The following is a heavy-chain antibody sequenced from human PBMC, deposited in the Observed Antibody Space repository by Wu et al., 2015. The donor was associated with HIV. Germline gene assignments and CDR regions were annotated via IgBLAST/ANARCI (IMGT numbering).Heavy chain of an antibody. J-gene: IGHJ6*03. CDR1: GGTFSSYA. CDR2: IIPIFDTP. Sequence: QVQLVQSGAEVKKPGSSVKVSCKASGGTFSSYAITWVRQAPGQGLEWMGGIIPIFDTPNYAQNFQGRVTITADESTSTAYMELSSLRSEDTAIYYCARARGFTYEDYYMDVWGKGDHGHRLL. D-gene: IGHD5-18*01. CDR3: ARARGFTYEDYYMDV. V-gene: IGHV1-69*12.